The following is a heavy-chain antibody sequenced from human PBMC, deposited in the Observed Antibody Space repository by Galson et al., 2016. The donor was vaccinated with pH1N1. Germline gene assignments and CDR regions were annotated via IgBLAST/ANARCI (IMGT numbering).Heavy chain of an antibody. J-gene: IGHJ4*02. D-gene: IGHD6-6*01. V-gene: IGHV1-46*01. CDR3: ARERSSSGAFDH. Sequence: SVKVSCKASGYTFINYYIHWVRRAPGQGLEWMGIINPIIGSTNYAQRFQGRVTMTGDTSTSTVYMELSSLRSEDTAVYYCARERSSSGAFDHWGQGALVTVSS. CDR1: GYTFINYY. CDR2: INPIIGST.